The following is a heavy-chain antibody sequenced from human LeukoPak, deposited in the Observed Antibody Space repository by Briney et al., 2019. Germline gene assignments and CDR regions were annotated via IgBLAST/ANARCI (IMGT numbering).Heavy chain of an antibody. D-gene: IGHD6-19*01. CDR3: ARDWRGYSSEPFDY. CDR1: GYTFTSYD. V-gene: IGHV1-69*05. J-gene: IGHJ4*02. CDR2: IIPIFGTA. Sequence: SVKVSCKASGYTFTSYDINWVRQATVQGLEWMGRIIPIFGTANYAQKFQGRVTITTDESTSTAYMELSSLRSEDTAVYYCARDWRGYSSEPFDYWGQGTLVTVSS.